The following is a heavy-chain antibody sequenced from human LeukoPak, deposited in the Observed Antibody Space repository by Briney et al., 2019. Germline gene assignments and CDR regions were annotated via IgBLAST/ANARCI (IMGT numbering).Heavy chain of an antibody. CDR1: GFTFSRFA. Sequence: GGSLRLSCAASGFTFSRFAMHWVRQAPGKGLEWVAVLSYDGSNKYYADSVKGRFTISRDNSRNTLYLQMNSLRAEDTAVYYCARASPDSFSGYDLYYFDYWGQGTLVTVSS. J-gene: IGHJ4*02. D-gene: IGHD5-12*01. CDR2: LSYDGSNK. CDR3: ARASPDSFSGYDLYYFDY. V-gene: IGHV3-30*04.